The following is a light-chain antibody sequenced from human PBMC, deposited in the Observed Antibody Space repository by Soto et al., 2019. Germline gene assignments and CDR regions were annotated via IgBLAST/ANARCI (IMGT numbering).Light chain of an antibody. CDR2: GVS. CDR1: QSVSSTY. V-gene: IGKV3-20*01. Sequence: DIVMTQSPATLSVAPGERATLSCRASQSVSSTYLAWYQQKPGQAPRLLIYGVSSRATGIPDRFSGSGSGTDFTLTISRLAPEDFAVYYCQQYGDSPWTFGQGTKVDIK. J-gene: IGKJ1*01. CDR3: QQYGDSPWT.